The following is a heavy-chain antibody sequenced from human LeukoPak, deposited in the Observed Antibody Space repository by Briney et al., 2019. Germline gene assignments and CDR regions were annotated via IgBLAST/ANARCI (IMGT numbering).Heavy chain of an antibody. V-gene: IGHV3-43*01. CDR1: RFTFDDYT. D-gene: IGHD3-3*01. Sequence: GGSLGLSCAASRFTFDDYTMHWVRQAPGKGLEWVSLISWDGGSTYYADSVNGRFTISRDNSKNSLYLQMNSLRTEDTALYYCAKDYDSYQDYMDVWGKGTTVTVSS. CDR2: ISWDGGST. CDR3: AKDYDSYQDYMDV. J-gene: IGHJ6*03.